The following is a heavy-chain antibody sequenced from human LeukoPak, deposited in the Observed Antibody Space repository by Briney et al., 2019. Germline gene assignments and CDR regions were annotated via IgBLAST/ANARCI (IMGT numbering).Heavy chain of an antibody. J-gene: IGHJ3*02. CDR3: ARGRGGDYGGSYAFDI. CDR2: IIPIFGTA. Sequence: SVKVSCKASGYTFTSYGISWVRQAPGQGLEWMGGIIPIFGTANYAQKFQGRVTITADESTSTAYMELSSLRSEDTAVYYCARGRGGDYGGSYAFDIWGQGTMVTVSS. V-gene: IGHV1-69*13. CDR1: GYTFTSYG. D-gene: IGHD4-23*01.